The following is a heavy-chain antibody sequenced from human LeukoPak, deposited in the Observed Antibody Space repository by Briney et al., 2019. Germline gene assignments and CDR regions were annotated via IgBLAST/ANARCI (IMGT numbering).Heavy chain of an antibody. CDR2: VGAGSSNT. Sequence: GGSLRLSCAASGFIFSSYAMSWVRQAPGKGLEWVSSVGAGSSNTYYADSVKGRFTISRDNSRNTLYLQMNSLRAEDTALYFCAKKDYAGFLWGQGTLVTVSS. CDR1: GFIFSSYA. J-gene: IGHJ4*02. D-gene: IGHD4-17*01. CDR3: AKKDYAGFL. V-gene: IGHV3-23*01.